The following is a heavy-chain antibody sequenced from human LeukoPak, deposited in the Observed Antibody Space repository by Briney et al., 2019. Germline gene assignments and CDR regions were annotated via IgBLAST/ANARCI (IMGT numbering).Heavy chain of an antibody. V-gene: IGHV4-39*01. J-gene: IGHJ5*02. D-gene: IGHD3-10*01. Sequence: SETLSLTCTVSGGSISSSSYYWGWIRQPPGKGLEWIGSIFYSGSTYYNPSLKSRVTISVDTSKNQFSLKLSSVTAADTAVYYCARFGRRHYLNWFDPWGQGTLVTVSS. CDR2: IFYSGST. CDR3: ARFGRRHYLNWFDP. CDR1: GGSISSSSYY.